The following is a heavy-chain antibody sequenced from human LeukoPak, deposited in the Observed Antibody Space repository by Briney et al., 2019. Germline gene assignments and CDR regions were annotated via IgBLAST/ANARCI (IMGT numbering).Heavy chain of an antibody. CDR3: ARDSGCFDY. CDR2: MNPNSGNT. V-gene: IGHV1-18*01. D-gene: IGHD2-15*01. J-gene: IGHJ4*02. Sequence: GASVKVSCKASGYTFTSYDINWVRQATGQGLEWMGWMNPNSGNTNYAQKLQGRVTMTTDTSTSTAYMELRSLRSDDTAVYYCARDSGCFDYWGQGTLVTVSS. CDR1: GYTFTSYD.